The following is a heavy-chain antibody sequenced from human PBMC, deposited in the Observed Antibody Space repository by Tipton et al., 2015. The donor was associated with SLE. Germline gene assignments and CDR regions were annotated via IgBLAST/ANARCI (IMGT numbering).Heavy chain of an antibody. Sequence: QVQLVQSGSELKKPGASVKVSCKASGYTLTSYAMNWVRQAPGQGLEWVGCIRAENGNTNYAQKLQGRVTMTSDTSTSTAYMELRSLRSDDTAIYYCARVRVDTAMGVFDFWGQGTLVTVSS. CDR3: ARVRVDTAMGVFDF. D-gene: IGHD5-18*01. J-gene: IGHJ4*02. V-gene: IGHV1-18*01. CDR2: IRAENGNT. CDR1: GYTLTSYA.